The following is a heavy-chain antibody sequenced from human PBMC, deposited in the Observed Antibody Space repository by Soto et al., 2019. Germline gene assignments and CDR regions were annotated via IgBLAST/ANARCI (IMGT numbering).Heavy chain of an antibody. CDR3: ARWGPLFGDYVPSATFDP. J-gene: IGHJ5*02. Sequence: ASVKVSCKASGGTFSSYAISWVRQAPGQGLEWMGGIIPIFGTANYAQKFQGRVTITADESTSTAYMELSSLRSEDTAVYYCARWGPLFGDYVPSATFDPWGQGTLVTVSS. V-gene: IGHV1-69*13. D-gene: IGHD4-17*01. CDR2: IIPIFGTA. CDR1: GGTFSSYA.